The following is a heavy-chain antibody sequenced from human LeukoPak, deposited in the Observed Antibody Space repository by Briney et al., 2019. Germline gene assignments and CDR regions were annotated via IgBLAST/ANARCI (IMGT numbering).Heavy chain of an antibody. V-gene: IGHV3-11*03. Sequence: GGSLRLSCAASGFTFSDYYMSWIRQAPGKGLEWGSYISPSGRHTNYADSVKGRFTISRDNAKNSLCLQMNSLRAEDTAVFYCARQPSSQNFDYWGQGALVTVSS. CDR2: ISPSGRHT. D-gene: IGHD6-13*01. J-gene: IGHJ4*02. CDR3: ARQPSSQNFDY. CDR1: GFTFSDYY.